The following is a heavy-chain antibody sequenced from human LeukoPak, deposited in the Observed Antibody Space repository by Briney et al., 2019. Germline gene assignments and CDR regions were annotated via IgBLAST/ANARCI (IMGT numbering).Heavy chain of an antibody. CDR3: ARDGRLTIFVRGIITEGSPPKN. V-gene: IGHV1-2*02. CDR2: INPKTGGT. J-gene: IGHJ4*02. D-gene: IGHD3-10*01. CDR1: GYTFTDSY. Sequence: ASVKVSCKASGYTFTDSYMHWVRQAPGQGLEWMGWINPKTGGTNYAQRFQGRVTMTRDTSIRTVYMELNSLRSDDTAVYYCARDGRLTIFVRGIITEGSPPKNWGQGTLVTVSS.